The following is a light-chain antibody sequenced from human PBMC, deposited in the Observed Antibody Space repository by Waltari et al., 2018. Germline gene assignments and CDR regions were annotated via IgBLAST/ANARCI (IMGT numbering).Light chain of an antibody. Sequence: SYDLTQPPSVSVSPGQTARITCSGHLLSNQFSNLYQQKPGQAPVLVIYKDTQRASGIPERFFGSSSGTTVTLTITAVQAEDEADYYCQSADSSGTSLLFGGGTKVTVL. CDR2: KDT. CDR3: QSADSSGTSLL. CDR1: LLSNQF. J-gene: IGLJ3*02. V-gene: IGLV3-25*03.